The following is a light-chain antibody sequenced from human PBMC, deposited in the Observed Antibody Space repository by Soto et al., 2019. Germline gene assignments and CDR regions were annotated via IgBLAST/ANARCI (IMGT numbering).Light chain of an antibody. CDR1: SXDVGGYNY. CDR3: SSYASSTTLYR. Sequence: QSAATPPASVSGSPGSSMYVSCSGKSXDVGGYNYVSWYQQHPGKAPKLMIYEVSNRPSGVSNRFSGSKSGNTASLTISGLQAENESDYYCSSYASSTTLYRVGSGTNLTVL. CDR2: EVS. J-gene: IGLJ1*01. V-gene: IGLV2-14*01.